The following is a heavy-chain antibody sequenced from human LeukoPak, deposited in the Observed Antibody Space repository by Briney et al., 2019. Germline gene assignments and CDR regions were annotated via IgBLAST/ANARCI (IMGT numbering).Heavy chain of an antibody. CDR2: ISYDGSNK. CDR1: GFTFSSYG. CDR3: AKDHDDSCSGGSCYCIDY. D-gene: IGHD2-15*01. Sequence: GRSLRLSCAASGFTFSSYGMHWVRQAPGKGLEWVAVISYDGSNKYYADSVKGRFTISRDNSKNTLYLQMNSLRAEDTAVYYCAKDHDDSCSGGSCYCIDYWGQGALVTVSS. V-gene: IGHV3-30*18. J-gene: IGHJ4*02.